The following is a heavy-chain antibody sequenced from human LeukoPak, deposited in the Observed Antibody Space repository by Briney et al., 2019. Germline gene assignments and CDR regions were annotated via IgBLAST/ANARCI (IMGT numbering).Heavy chain of an antibody. J-gene: IGHJ5*02. V-gene: IGHV4-34*01. D-gene: IGHD6-13*01. CDR2: INHSGST. CDR1: GGSFSGYY. CDR3: AREWEEIAAAGKNNNWVDP. Sequence: SETLSLTCAVYGGSFSGYYWSWIRQPPGKGLEWIGEINHSGSTNYNPSLKSRVTISVDTSKNQFSLKLLSVTAADTAVYDCAREWEEIAAAGKNNNWVDPWGQGTLVTVSS.